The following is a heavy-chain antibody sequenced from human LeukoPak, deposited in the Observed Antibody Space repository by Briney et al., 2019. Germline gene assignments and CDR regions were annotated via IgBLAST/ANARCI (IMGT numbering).Heavy chain of an antibody. CDR2: IYPGDSDT. V-gene: IGHV5-51*01. J-gene: IGHJ3*02. Sequence: GESLKISCKGSGYSFTSYWICWVRQMPGKGLEWMGIIYPGDSDTRYSPSFQGQVTISADKSISAAYLQWSSLKASDTAMYYCARPYTYYSSSDAFDIWGQGTMVTVSS. CDR3: ARPYTYYSSSDAFDI. CDR1: GYSFTSYW. D-gene: IGHD3-10*01.